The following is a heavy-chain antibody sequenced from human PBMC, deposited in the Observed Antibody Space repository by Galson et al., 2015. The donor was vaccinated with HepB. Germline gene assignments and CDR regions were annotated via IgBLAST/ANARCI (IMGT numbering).Heavy chain of an antibody. CDR3: ARDGWFGDPYSMDV. CDR1: GFTFSGSA. CDR2: IRSKANSYAT. V-gene: IGHV3-73*01. Sequence: SLRLSCAASGFTFSGSAMHWVRQASGKGLEWVGRIRSKANSYATAYAASVKGRFTISRDNAEDSVYLQMNSLRAEDTAVYYCARDGWFGDPYSMDVWGQGTTVTVS. J-gene: IGHJ6*02. D-gene: IGHD3-10*01.